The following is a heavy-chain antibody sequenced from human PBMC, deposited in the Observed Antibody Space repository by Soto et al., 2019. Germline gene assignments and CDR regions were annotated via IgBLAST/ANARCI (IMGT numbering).Heavy chain of an antibody. CDR1: GGTFNSYA. Sequence: SVKVSCKASGGTFNSYAISWVRQAPGQGLEWMGGIIPMFGTANYAQKFKGRVTITADESTSTGYMELSSLRSEDTAVYYCARGWSYDILTAYSYWGQGTLVTVSS. J-gene: IGHJ4*02. CDR2: IIPMFGTA. CDR3: ARGWSYDILTAYSY. D-gene: IGHD3-9*01. V-gene: IGHV1-69*13.